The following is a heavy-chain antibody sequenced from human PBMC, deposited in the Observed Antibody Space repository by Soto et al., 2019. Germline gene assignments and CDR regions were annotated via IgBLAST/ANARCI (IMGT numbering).Heavy chain of an antibody. J-gene: IGHJ4*02. Sequence: QVQLVQSVAEVKKPGSSVKVSCKASGGTFSSYAISWVRQAPGQGLEWMGGIIPIFGTANYAQKFQGRVTITADKSTSTAYMELSSLRSEDTAVYYCAKTGAAAYGGYFDYWGQGTLVTVSS. V-gene: IGHV1-69*06. CDR2: IIPIFGTA. D-gene: IGHD6-13*01. CDR1: GGTFSSYA. CDR3: AKTGAAAYGGYFDY.